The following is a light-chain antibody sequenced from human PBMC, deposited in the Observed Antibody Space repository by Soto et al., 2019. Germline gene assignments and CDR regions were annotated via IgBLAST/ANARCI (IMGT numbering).Light chain of an antibody. CDR3: AAWDDSLRGRV. J-gene: IGLJ1*01. CDR1: SSNVGVNF. V-gene: IGLV1-47*01. Sequence: QSVLTQPPSASGTPGQRVTISCSGSSSNVGVNFVYWYQHLPGTAPKLLIYRNDQRPSGVPDRLSGSKSGTSSSLAISGLRYEDEADYYCAAWDDSLRGRVFGTGTKVTVL. CDR2: RND.